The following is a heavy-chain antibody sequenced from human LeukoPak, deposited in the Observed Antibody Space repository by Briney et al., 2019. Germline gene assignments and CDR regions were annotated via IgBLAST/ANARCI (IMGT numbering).Heavy chain of an antibody. J-gene: IGHJ4*02. V-gene: IGHV1-2*02. CDR3: ARDNGDYWFDY. CDR2: INPNSGGT. CDR1: GYTFTDYY. D-gene: IGHD4-17*01. Sequence: GASVKVSCKASGYTFTDYYVNWVRQAPGQGLEWMGWINPNSGGTNYAQKFQGRVTMTRDTSISTAYMELTRLRSDDTAVYYCARDNGDYWFDYWGQGTLVTVSS.